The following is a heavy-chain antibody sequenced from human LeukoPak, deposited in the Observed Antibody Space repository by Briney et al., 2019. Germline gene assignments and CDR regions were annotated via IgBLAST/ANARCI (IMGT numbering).Heavy chain of an antibody. D-gene: IGHD2-15*01. J-gene: IGHJ5*02. Sequence: PSETLSLTCTVSGGSISSSSYYWGWIRQPPGKGLEWIGSIYYSGSTYYNPSLKSRVTISVDTSKNQFSLKLSSVTAADTAVYYCARGGCSGGSCYSWRNWFDPWGQGTLVTVSS. CDR3: ARGGCSGGSCYSWRNWFDP. CDR1: GGSISSSSYY. V-gene: IGHV4-39*07. CDR2: IYYSGST.